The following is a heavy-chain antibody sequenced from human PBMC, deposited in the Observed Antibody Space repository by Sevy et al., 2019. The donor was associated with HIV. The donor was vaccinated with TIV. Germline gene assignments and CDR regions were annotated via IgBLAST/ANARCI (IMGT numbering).Heavy chain of an antibody. Sequence: ASVKVSCKASGYTFTGYYMHWMRQAPGQGLEWMGWINPDSGGPIYAPKFQGRVTLTRDTSISTAYMDLSRLKSDDKAVYYCVRDDRDGYFEYWGQGTLVTVSS. V-gene: IGHV1-2*02. CDR2: INPDSGGP. J-gene: IGHJ4*02. CDR3: VRDDRDGYFEY. CDR1: GYTFTGYY.